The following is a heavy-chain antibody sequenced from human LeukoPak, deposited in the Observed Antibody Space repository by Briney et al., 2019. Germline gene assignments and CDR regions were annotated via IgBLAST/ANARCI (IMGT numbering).Heavy chain of an antibody. CDR1: GYMFRNYG. CDR3: ARGGDYDFWSGYYLNWFDP. CDR2: ISAYNGNT. J-gene: IGHJ5*02. V-gene: IGHV1-18*01. Sequence: ASVKVSCKTSGYMFRNYGITWVRQAPGQGLEWMGWISAYNGNTNYAQKLQGRVTMTTDTSTSTAYMELRSLRSDDTAVYYCARGGDYDFWSGYYLNWFDPWGQGTLVTVSS. D-gene: IGHD3-3*01.